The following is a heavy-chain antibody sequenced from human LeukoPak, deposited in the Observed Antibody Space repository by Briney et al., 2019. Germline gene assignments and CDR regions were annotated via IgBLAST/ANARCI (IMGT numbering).Heavy chain of an antibody. D-gene: IGHD5-18*01. Sequence: GGSLRLSCAASGFTFSSYAMHWVRQAPGKGLEYVSDISSNGGSTYYANSVKGRFTISRDNSKNTLYLQMGSLRTEDMAVYYCAGGGTYTYGSPFGYWGQGTLVTVSS. CDR1: GFTFSSYA. CDR3: AGGGTYTYGSPFGY. J-gene: IGHJ4*02. CDR2: ISSNGGST. V-gene: IGHV3-64*01.